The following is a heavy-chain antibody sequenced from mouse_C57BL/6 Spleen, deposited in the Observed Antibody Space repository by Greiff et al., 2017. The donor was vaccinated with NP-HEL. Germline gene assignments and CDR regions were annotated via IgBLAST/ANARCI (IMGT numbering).Heavy chain of an antibody. Sequence: EVQVVESGGGLVKPGGSLKLSCAASGFTFSSYAMSWVRQTPEKRLEWVATISDGGSYTYYPDNVKGRFTISRDNAKNNLYLQMSHLKSEDTAMYYCVRNYDYQGGAMDYWGQGTSVTVSS. J-gene: IGHJ4*01. CDR1: GFTFSSYA. D-gene: IGHD2-4*01. CDR3: VRNYDYQGGAMDY. V-gene: IGHV5-4*01. CDR2: ISDGGSYT.